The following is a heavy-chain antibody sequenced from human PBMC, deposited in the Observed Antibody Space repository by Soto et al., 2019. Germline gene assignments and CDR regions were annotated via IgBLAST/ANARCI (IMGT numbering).Heavy chain of an antibody. D-gene: IGHD4-17*01. V-gene: IGHV4-59*01. J-gene: IGHJ4*02. CDR2: IYYSGST. Sequence: SETLSLTWTVSGGSISSYYWSWIRQPPGKGLEWIGYIYYSGSTNYNPSLKSRVTISVDTSKNQFSLKLSSVTAADTAVYYCAREGVTSGSYYFDYWGQGTLVTVSS. CDR3: AREGVTSGSYYFDY. CDR1: GGSISSYY.